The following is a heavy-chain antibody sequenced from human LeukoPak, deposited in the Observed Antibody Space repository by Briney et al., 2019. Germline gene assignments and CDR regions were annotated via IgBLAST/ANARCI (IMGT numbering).Heavy chain of an antibody. D-gene: IGHD2-15*01. J-gene: IGHJ5*02. V-gene: IGHV4-31*03. CDR1: GGSISSGGYY. CDR3: AGVGYCSGGSCYNWFDP. Sequence: SETLSLTCTVSGGSISSGGYYWSWIRQHPGKGLEWIGYIYYSGSTYYNPSLKSRVTKSVDTSKNQFSLKLSSVTAADTAVYYCAGVGYCSGGSCYNWFDPWGQGTLVTVSS. CDR2: IYYSGST.